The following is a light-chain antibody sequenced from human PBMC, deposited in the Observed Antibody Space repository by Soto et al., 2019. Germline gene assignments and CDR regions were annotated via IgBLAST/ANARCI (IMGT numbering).Light chain of an antibody. CDR2: GGS. V-gene: IGLV2-14*01. Sequence: QSALPQPASLSGSPGQSITISCTGTSSDVGGYDYVSWYQQHPGKAPKLMIYGGSHRPSGVSYRFSGSKSGNTAPLTISGLQDEDEADYYCNSYISVGSPVVVGGGTKLTVL. J-gene: IGLJ2*01. CDR3: NSYISVGSPVV. CDR1: SSDVGGYDY.